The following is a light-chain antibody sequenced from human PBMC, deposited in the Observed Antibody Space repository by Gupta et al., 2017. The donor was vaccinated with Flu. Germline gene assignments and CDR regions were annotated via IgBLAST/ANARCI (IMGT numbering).Light chain of an antibody. J-gene: IGLJ2*01. Sequence: QSALTQPASVSGSPGPSITISCTGTSSDIGSYNYVSWYQQHPGKAPKLLMYGVTNRPSGVSNRFSGSKSGDTASLTISGLQAEDEADYYCSSCTSSTTVVFGGGTKLTVL. CDR1: SSDIGSYNY. V-gene: IGLV2-14*01. CDR3: SSCTSSTTVV. CDR2: GVT.